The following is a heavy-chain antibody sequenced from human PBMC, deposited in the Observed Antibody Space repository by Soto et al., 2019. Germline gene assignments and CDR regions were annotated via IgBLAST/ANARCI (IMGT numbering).Heavy chain of an antibody. J-gene: IGHJ6*02. CDR2: INPNRGGT. V-gene: IGHV1-2*04. CDR3: ARSRGRRLNYYCQDGRDV. Sequence: QVQLVQSGAEVKKPGASVKVSCKASGYTFTGYYMHWVRQAPGQGPEWMGWINPNRGGTNYAQKLQGWVTMTRDTSISTAYRELSRRRSDDTSVYYCARSRGRRLNYYCQDGRDVWGQATTVTASS. CDR1: GYTFTGYY.